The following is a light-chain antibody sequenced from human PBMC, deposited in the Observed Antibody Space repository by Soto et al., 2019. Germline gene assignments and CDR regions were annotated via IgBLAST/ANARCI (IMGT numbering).Light chain of an antibody. V-gene: IGLV1-40*01. CDR1: SSNIGAGYD. J-gene: IGLJ2*01. CDR3: QSYDSSLSAVV. Sequence: QSVLTQPPSVSGAPGQRVTISCTGSSSNIGAGYDVHWYQQLPGTAPKLLIYGNSNRPSGVPDRFSGSKSGTSASLAITGLEAEDEADYYRQSYDSSLSAVVFAGGTKLTVL. CDR2: GNS.